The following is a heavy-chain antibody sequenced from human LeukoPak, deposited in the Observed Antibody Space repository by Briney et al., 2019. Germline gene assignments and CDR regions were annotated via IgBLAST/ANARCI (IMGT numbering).Heavy chain of an antibody. J-gene: IGHJ6*02. CDR1: GYTFTSYY. CDR2: INPSGGST. Sequence: ASVKVSCKASGYTFTSYYMHWVRQAPGQGLEWMGIINPSGGSTSYAQKFQGRVTMTRDTSTSTVYMELSSLRSEDTAVYYCASDRQDCGGDCQSSGPXYGMDVWGQGTTATVSS. D-gene: IGHD2-21*02. CDR3: ASDRQDCGGDCQSSGPXYGMDV. V-gene: IGHV1-46*01.